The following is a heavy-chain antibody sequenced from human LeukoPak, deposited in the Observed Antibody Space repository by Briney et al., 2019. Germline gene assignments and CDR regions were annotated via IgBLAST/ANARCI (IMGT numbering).Heavy chain of an antibody. CDR3: ARGLSGLVVPAAIGSDYFDY. J-gene: IGHJ4*02. CDR1: GGTFSSYA. Sequence: ASVEVSCKASGGTFSSYAISWVRQAPGQGLEWMGGIIPIFGTANYAQKFQGRVTITADESTSAAYMELSSLRSEDTAVYYCARGLSGLVVPAAIGSDYFDYWGQGTLVTVSS. D-gene: IGHD2-2*01. CDR2: IIPIFGTA. V-gene: IGHV1-69*13.